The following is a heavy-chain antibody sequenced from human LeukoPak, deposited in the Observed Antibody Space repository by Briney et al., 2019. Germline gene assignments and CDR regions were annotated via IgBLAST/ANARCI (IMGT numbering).Heavy chain of an antibody. CDR2: ISYDGSNK. D-gene: IGHD3-22*01. Sequence: GGSLRLSCAASGFTFSSYGMHWVRQAPGKGLEWVAVISYDGSNKYYADSVKGRFTISRDNSKNTLYLQMNSLRAEDTAVYYCAKCGYYDSSGYPWDYYMDVWGKGTTVTVSS. CDR1: GFTFSSYG. CDR3: AKCGYYDSSGYPWDYYMDV. V-gene: IGHV3-30*18. J-gene: IGHJ6*03.